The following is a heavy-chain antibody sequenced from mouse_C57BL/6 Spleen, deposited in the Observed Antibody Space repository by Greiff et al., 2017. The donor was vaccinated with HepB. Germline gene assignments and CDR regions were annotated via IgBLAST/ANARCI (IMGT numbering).Heavy chain of an antibody. CDR3: ARGGVGRYFDV. CDR2: INPGSGGT. CDR1: GYAFTNYL. J-gene: IGHJ1*03. Sequence: QVQLQQSGAELVRPGTSVKVSCKASGYAFTNYLIEWVKQRPGQGLEWIGVINPGSGGTNYNEKFKGKATLTADKSSSTAYMQLSSLTSEDSAVYFCARGGVGRYFDVWGTGTTVTVSS. V-gene: IGHV1-54*01. D-gene: IGHD4-1*01.